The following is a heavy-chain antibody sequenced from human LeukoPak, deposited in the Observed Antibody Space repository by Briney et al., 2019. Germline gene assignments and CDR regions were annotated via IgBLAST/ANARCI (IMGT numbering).Heavy chain of an antibody. D-gene: IGHD3-22*01. J-gene: IGHJ4*02. CDR1: GGSISSSSYY. V-gene: IGHV4-39*01. CDR3: ARVRRYYDSSGYNLGPDY. CDR2: IYYSGST. Sequence: SETLSLTCTVSGGSISSSSYYWGWIRQPPGKGLEWIGSIYYSGSTYYNPSLKSRVTISVDTSKNQFSLKLSSVTAADTAVYYCARVRRYYDSSGYNLGPDYWGQGTLVTVSS.